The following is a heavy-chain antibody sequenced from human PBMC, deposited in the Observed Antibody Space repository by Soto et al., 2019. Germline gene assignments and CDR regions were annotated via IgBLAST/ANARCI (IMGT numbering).Heavy chain of an antibody. D-gene: IGHD2-15*01. Sequence: GGSLRLSCAASGFTSSSYEMNWVRQAPGKGLEWVSYISGSGSITHYADSVKGRFTISRDNARNSLYLQMNSLRGEDTAVYYCAGRDGHNRRKAPYYYSYYRVGVWGRGTTVTVSS. CDR2: ISGSGSIT. CDR1: GFTSSSYE. V-gene: IGHV3-48*03. CDR3: AGRDGHNRRKAPYYYSYYRVGV. J-gene: IGHJ6*02.